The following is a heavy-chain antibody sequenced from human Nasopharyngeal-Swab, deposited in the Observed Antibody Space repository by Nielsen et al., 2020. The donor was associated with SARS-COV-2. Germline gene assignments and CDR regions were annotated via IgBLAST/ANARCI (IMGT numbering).Heavy chain of an antibody. CDR3: ARGAYRLLDV. Sequence: GESLKISCAASDFTVSGNYMTWVRQAPGKGLEWVSVMYSDDRTDYSDSVRGRFTVSRDNSKNTLYLQMNGLRAEDTAVYYYARGAYRLLDVWGQGTPVTVSS. V-gene: IGHV3-53*01. J-gene: IGHJ6*02. D-gene: IGHD3-16*01. CDR2: MYSDDRT. CDR1: DFTVSGNY.